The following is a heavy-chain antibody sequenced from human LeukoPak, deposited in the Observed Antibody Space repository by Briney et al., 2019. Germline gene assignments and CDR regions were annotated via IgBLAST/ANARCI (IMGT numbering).Heavy chain of an antibody. CDR2: IYYSGST. V-gene: IGHV4-31*03. CDR3: ARLHDSSGYYYHDY. J-gene: IGHJ4*02. CDR1: GGSISSGGYY. Sequence: SQTLSLTCTVSGGSISSGGYYWSWIRQHPGKGLEWIGYIYYSGSTYYNPSLKSRVTISVDTSKNQFSLKLSSVTAADTAVYYCARLHDSSGYYYHDYWGQGTLVTVSS. D-gene: IGHD3-22*01.